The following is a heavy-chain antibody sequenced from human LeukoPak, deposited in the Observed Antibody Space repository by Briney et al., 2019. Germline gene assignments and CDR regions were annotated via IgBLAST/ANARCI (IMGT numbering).Heavy chain of an antibody. CDR3: ARDRGVSSSGAFDI. CDR1: GYTYTSYG. V-gene: IGHV1-18*01. D-gene: IGHD6-13*01. J-gene: IGHJ3*02. Sequence: ASVKVSCKASGYTYTSYGISWVRQAPGQGLEWMGWISAYNGNTNYAQKLQGRVTMTTDTSTSTAYMELRSLRSDDTAVYYCARDRGVSSSGAFDIWGQGTMVTVSS. CDR2: ISAYNGNT.